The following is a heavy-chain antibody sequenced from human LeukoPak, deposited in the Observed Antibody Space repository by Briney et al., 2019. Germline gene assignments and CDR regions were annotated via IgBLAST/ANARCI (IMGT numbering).Heavy chain of an antibody. CDR2: ISYSRIT. J-gene: IGHJ4*02. CDR3: ARKSIVAAGRKPYDY. D-gene: IGHD6-13*01. CDR1: GDSIASSSYN. V-gene: IGHV4-39*02. Sequence: SETLSLTCTVSGDSIASSSYNWGWIRQPPGKGLEWIATISYSRITYYNPSLQSRAIISVETSKNHFSLNLRSVTAADTAVYYCARKSIVAAGRKPYDYWDQGTLVTVSP.